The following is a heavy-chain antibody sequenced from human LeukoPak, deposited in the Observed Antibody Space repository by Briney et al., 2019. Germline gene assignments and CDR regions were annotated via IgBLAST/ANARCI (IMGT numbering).Heavy chain of an antibody. Sequence: GTSLRLSCAASGFTFISYAIHWVRPAPGKGLEWVAVISFHGTDSFYADSVKGRFTISRDNSKNTLYLQMSSLRADDTAVYYSAKDDWRCSKAFDIWGQGTMVTVSS. CDR1: GFTFISYA. V-gene: IGHV3-30*04. CDR3: AKDDWRCSKAFDI. CDR2: ISFHGTDS. J-gene: IGHJ3*02. D-gene: IGHD3-10*02.